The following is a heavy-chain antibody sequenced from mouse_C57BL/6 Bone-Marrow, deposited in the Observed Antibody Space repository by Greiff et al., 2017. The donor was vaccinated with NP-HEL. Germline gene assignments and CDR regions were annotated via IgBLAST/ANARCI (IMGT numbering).Heavy chain of an antibody. D-gene: IGHD1-1*01. Sequence: QVQLQQSGAELVKPGASVKLSCKASGYTFTSYWMHWVKQRPGQGLEWIGMIHPNSGSTNYNEKFKSKATLTVDKSSSTAYMQLSSLTSEDSAVYYCARSGDYYGSSLDYWGQGTTLTVSS. V-gene: IGHV1-64*01. J-gene: IGHJ2*01. CDR2: IHPNSGST. CDR3: ARSGDYYGSSLDY. CDR1: GYTFTSYW.